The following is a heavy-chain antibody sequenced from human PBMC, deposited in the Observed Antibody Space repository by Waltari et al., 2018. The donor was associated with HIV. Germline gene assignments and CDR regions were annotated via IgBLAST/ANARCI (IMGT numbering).Heavy chain of an antibody. CDR1: GGSISSGGYY. V-gene: IGHV4-31*03. Sequence: QVQLQESGPGLVKPSQTLSLTCTVSGGSISSGGYYWSWIRQHPGKGLEWIGFIYYSGSTYHNPSLKSRVTISVDTSKNQFSLKLSSVTAADTAVYYCARDGKSSYYYDSSPNWFDPWGQGTLVAVSS. CDR3: ARDGKSSYYYDSSPNWFDP. D-gene: IGHD3-22*01. CDR2: IYYSGST. J-gene: IGHJ5*02.